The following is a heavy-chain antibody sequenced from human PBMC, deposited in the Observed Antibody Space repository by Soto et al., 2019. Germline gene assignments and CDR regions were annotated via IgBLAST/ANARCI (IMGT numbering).Heavy chain of an antibody. Sequence: QVQLQQWGAGLLKPSETLSLTCAVYGGSFSGYYWSWIRQPPGKGLEWVGESNLSGSTNNNPSHKRRVTISVDTSKNQFSLKLSSVTAADTAVYYCARGRPKYYDYIWGSYPTTDAFDIWGQGTMVTVSS. V-gene: IGHV4-34*01. CDR3: ARGRPKYYDYIWGSYPTTDAFDI. CDR2: SNLSGST. D-gene: IGHD3-16*02. CDR1: GGSFSGYY. J-gene: IGHJ3*02.